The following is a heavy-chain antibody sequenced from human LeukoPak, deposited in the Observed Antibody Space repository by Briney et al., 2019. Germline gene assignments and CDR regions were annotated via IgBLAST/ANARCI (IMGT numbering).Heavy chain of an antibody. CDR3: ARVAVYYDILTGYDY. V-gene: IGHV1-46*01. D-gene: IGHD3-9*01. CDR1: GYTFTSYY. CDR2: INPSGGST. J-gene: IGHJ4*02. Sequence: ASVKVSCKASGYTFTSYYMHWVRQAPGQGLEWMGIINPSGGSTSYAQKFQGRVTMTRDTSTSTVYMELSSLRSEDTAVCYCARVAVYYDILTGYDYWGQGTLVTVSS.